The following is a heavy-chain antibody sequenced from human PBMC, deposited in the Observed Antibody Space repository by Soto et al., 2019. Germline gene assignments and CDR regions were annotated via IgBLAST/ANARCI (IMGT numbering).Heavy chain of an antibody. V-gene: IGHV1-2*04. J-gene: IGHJ6*02. D-gene: IGHD4-17*01. CDR1: GYTFTGYY. CDR3: ARGAVTTYRVMDV. Sequence: QVQLVQSGAEVKKPGASVKVSCKASGYTFTGYYMHWVRQAPGQGLEWMGWINPNSGGTNYAQKFQVWVTMTMDTALSTAYMELSRLRSDDTAVYYCARGAVTTYRVMDVWGQGTTVTVSS. CDR2: INPNSGGT.